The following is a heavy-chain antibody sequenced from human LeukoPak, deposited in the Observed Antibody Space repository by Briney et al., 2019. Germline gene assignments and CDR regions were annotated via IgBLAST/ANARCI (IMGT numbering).Heavy chain of an antibody. J-gene: IGHJ4*02. Sequence: PGGSLRLSCAASGFTFSNAWMSWVRQAPGKGLEWVGRIKSKTDGGTTDNAAPVKGRFSVSRDDSENTLYLKMNSLKTEDTAVYYCTIHNIKSTAISSFDSWGQGTLVTVSS. CDR1: GFTFSNAW. CDR3: TIHNIKSTAISSFDS. V-gene: IGHV3-15*01. D-gene: IGHD5/OR15-5a*01. CDR2: IKSKTDGGTT.